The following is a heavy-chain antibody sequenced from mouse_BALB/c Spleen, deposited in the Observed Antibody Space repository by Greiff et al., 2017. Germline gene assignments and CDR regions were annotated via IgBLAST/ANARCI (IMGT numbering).Heavy chain of an antibody. J-gene: IGHJ3*01. V-gene: IGHV7-3*02. Sequence: EVKLEESGGGLVQPGGSLRLSCATSGFTFTDYYMSWVRQPPGKALEWLGFIRNKANGYTTEYSASVKGRFTISRDNSQSILYLQMNTLRAEDSATYYCAKDGYYEGFAYGGQGTLVTVSA. CDR3: AKDGYYEGFAY. CDR2: IRNKANGYTT. CDR1: GFTFTDYY. D-gene: IGHD1-1*01.